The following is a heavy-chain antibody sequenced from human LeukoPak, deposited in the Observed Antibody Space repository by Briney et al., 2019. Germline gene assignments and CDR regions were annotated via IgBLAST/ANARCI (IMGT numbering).Heavy chain of an antibody. CDR1: GFTFSSYA. Sequence: PGGSLRLSCAASGFTFSSYAMHWVRQAPGKGLEWVAVISYDGSNKYYADSVKGRFTISRDNAKNSLYLQMNSLRDEGTAVYYCARIPGGYYYAMDVWGQGTTVTVSS. CDR2: ISYDGSNK. D-gene: IGHD3-16*01. CDR3: ARIPGGYYYAMDV. J-gene: IGHJ6*02. V-gene: IGHV3-30-3*01.